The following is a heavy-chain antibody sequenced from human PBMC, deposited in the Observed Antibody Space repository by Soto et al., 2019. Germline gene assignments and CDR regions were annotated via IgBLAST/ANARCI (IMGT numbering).Heavy chain of an antibody. V-gene: IGHV1-69*01. J-gene: IGHJ4*02. Sequence: QVQLVQSGAEVKKPGSSVKVSCKASGGTFSSYAISWVRQAPGQGLEWMGGIIPIFGTANYAQKFQGRVTIPADESTSTAYMELSSLRSEDTAVYYCARALTDFQGATIGRFDYWGQGTLVTVSS. CDR1: GGTFSSYA. CDR3: ARALTDFQGATIGRFDY. D-gene: IGHD5-12*01. CDR2: IIPIFGTA.